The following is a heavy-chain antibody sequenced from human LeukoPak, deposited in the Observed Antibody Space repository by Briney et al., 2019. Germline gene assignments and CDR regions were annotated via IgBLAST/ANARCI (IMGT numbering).Heavy chain of an antibody. CDR2: INHSGST. V-gene: IGHV4-34*01. J-gene: IGHJ2*01. CDR3: ARTGRRFLEWSTPRYFDL. CDR1: GGSFSGYY. Sequence: SETLSLTCAVYGGSFSGYYWSWIRQPPGKGLEWIGEINHSGSTNYNPSLKSRVTISVDTSKNQFSLKLSSVTAADTAVYYCARTGRRFLEWSTPRYFDLWGRGTLVTVSS. D-gene: IGHD3-3*01.